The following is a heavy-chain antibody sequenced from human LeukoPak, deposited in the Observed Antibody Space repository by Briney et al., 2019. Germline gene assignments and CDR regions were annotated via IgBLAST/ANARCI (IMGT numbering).Heavy chain of an antibody. D-gene: IGHD3/OR15-3a*01. V-gene: IGHV3-7*01. CDR1: GFSFIDYW. CDR2: IKEDASEK. Sequence: GGSLRLSCAASGFSFIDYWMTWVRQAPGKGLEWVANIKEDASEKYYVDSVKGRFTISKDNAKNSVFLQMNSLRAEDTAVYYCATTPNVWTLGRHPVIDFWGQGTLVTVSS. CDR3: ATTPNVWTLGRHPVIDF. J-gene: IGHJ4*02.